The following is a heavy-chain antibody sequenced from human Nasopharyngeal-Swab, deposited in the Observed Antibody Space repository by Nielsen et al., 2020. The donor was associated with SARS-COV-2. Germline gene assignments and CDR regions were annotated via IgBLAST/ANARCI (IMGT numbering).Heavy chain of an antibody. J-gene: IGHJ4*02. D-gene: IGHD2-8*01. CDR3: AKRDCSNAVCRYYFDY. V-gene: IGHV3-74*01. CDR1: GFTFSSYW. Sequence: GGSLRLSCAASGFTFSSYWMHWVRQLPGRGLVWVSRISIDGSSTSYADSVKGRFTISRDNAKNTLYLQMNSLRAEDTAVYYCAKRDCSNAVCRYYFDYWGQGTLVTVSS. CDR2: ISIDGSST.